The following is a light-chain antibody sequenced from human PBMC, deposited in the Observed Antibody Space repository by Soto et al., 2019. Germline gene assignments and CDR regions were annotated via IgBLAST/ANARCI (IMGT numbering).Light chain of an antibody. J-gene: IGKJ5*01. Sequence: DTQLTQSPSTLSASVGDTVTITCRAGQSISTWLAWYQQKPGKAPNLLVYKASTLQSGVPSRFSGSGSGTEFTLTISTLQPDDFATYYCQQYNSYPITFGQGTRLEIK. CDR2: KAS. V-gene: IGKV1-5*03. CDR3: QQYNSYPIT. CDR1: QSISTW.